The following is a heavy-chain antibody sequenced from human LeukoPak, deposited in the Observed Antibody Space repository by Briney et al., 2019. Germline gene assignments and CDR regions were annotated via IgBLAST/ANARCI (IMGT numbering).Heavy chain of an antibody. CDR3: ARHDCGGDCYSDWFDP. D-gene: IGHD2-21*02. CDR2: IYYSGST. Sequence: PSGTLSLTCTVSGGSISSSRYYWGWIRQPPGKGLEWIGSIYYSGSTYYNPSLKSRVTISVDTSKNQFSLKLSSVTAADTAVYYCARHDCGGDCYSDWFDPWGQGTLVTVPS. J-gene: IGHJ5*02. V-gene: IGHV4-39*01. CDR1: GGSISSSRYY.